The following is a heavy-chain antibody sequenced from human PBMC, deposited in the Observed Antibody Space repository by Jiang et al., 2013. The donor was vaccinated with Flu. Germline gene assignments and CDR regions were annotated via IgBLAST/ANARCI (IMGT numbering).Heavy chain of an antibody. Sequence: PGLVKPSQTLSLTCTVSGGSISSGSYYWSWIRQPAGKGLEWIGRIYTSGSTNYNPSLKSRVTISVDTSKNQFPLKLSSVTAADTAVYYCAGATGGLDYWGQGTLVTVSS. CDR3: AGATGGLDY. V-gene: IGHV4-61*02. D-gene: IGHD3-10*01. CDR2: IYTSGST. J-gene: IGHJ4*02. CDR1: GGSISSGSYY.